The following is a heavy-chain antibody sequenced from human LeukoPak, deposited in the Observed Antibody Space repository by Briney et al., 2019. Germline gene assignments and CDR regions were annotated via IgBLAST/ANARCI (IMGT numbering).Heavy chain of an antibody. Sequence: KPSETLSLTCTVSGGSISSYYWSWIRQPAGKGLEWIGRIYTSGSTNYNPSLKSRVTMSVDTSKNQFSLKLSSVTAADTAVYYCAREKGSSSWYINWFDPWGQGTLVTVSS. D-gene: IGHD6-13*01. J-gene: IGHJ5*02. V-gene: IGHV4-4*07. CDR1: GGSISSYY. CDR3: AREKGSSSWYINWFDP. CDR2: IYTSGST.